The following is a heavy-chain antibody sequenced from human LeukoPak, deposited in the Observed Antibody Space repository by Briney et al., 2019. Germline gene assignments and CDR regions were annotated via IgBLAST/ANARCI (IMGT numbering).Heavy chain of an antibody. CDR2: IYHSGST. CDR1: GYSISSGYY. V-gene: IGHV4-38-2*02. J-gene: IGHJ4*02. CDR3: AREPPGY. Sequence: SETLSLTCTVSGYSISSGYYWGWIRQPPGKVLEWIGSIYHSGSTYYNPSLKSRVTISVDTSKNQFSLKLSSVTAADTAVYYCAREPPGYWGQGILVTVSS.